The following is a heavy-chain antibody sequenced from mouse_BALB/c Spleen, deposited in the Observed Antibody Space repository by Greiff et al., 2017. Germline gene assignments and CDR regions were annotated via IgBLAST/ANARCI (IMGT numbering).Heavy chain of an antibody. D-gene: IGHD1-1*01. CDR2: ISSGGGST. CDR3: ARHYYGSSYALFDY. V-gene: IGHV5-12-1*01. Sequence: EVKLVESGGGLVKPGGSLKLSCAASGFAFSSYDMSWVRQTPEKRLEWVAYISSGGGSTYYPDTVKGRFTISRDNAKNTLYLQMSSLKSEDTAMYYCARHYYGSSYALFDYWGQGTTLTVSS. J-gene: IGHJ2*01. CDR1: GFAFSSYD.